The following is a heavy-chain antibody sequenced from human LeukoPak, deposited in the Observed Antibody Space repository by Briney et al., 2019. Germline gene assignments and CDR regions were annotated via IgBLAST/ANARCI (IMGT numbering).Heavy chain of an antibody. V-gene: IGHV3-48*04. J-gene: IGHJ6*03. Sequence: GGSLRLSCAASGFTFSSYWMSWVRQAPGKGLEWVSYISSSSSTIYYADSVKGRFTISRDNAKNSLYLQMNSLRAEDTAVYYCAKDHKGYNHGYRGGYYSYYYMDVWGKGTTVTVSS. CDR1: GFTFSSYW. CDR2: ISSSSSTI. CDR3: AKDHKGYNHGYRGGYYSYYYMDV. D-gene: IGHD5-18*01.